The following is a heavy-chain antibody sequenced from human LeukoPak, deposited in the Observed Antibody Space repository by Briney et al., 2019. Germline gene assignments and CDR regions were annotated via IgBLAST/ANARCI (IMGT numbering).Heavy chain of an antibody. J-gene: IGHJ4*02. D-gene: IGHD6-13*01. CDR3: AKTYEGIAAAGTGFIDY. V-gene: IGHV3-30*18. CDR2: ISYDGSNN. CDR1: GSIFSSYV. Sequence: HAGASLRLCCAASGSIFSSYVKHWVRQAPGGGLEWVAVISYDGSNNYYADSVKGRFTISRDNSKNTLYLQMNSLRPEDTAVYYCAKTYEGIAAAGTGFIDYWGQGTLVTVSS.